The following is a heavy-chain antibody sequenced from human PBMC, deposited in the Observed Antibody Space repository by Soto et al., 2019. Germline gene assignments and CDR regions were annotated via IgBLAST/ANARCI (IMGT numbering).Heavy chain of an antibody. CDR1: GFTFSSNA. J-gene: IGHJ4*02. D-gene: IGHD3-10*01. V-gene: IGHV3-30*18. Sequence: QVHLVESGGGVVQSGGSLRLSCAASGFTFSSNAMHWVRQAPDKGLEWMAFISYDGSNTYYADSVRGRFTTSRENSKNTLFLEMNSLRPEDTAVYYCAKDQSTGEIDYWGQGTLVTVSS. CDR2: ISYDGSNT. CDR3: AKDQSTGEIDY.